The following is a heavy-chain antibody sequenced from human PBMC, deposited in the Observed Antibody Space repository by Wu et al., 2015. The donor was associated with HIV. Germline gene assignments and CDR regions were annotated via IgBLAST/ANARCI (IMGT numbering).Heavy chain of an antibody. J-gene: IGHJ3*02. CDR3: ARRENWIAARPGAFDI. CDR1: GGSFNNYA. CDR2: IIPMYGTP. Sequence: QVQLVQSGAEVKKPGSSVKVSCKTSGGSFNNYAINWVRQAPGQGLEWMGRIIPMYGTPNYAQNFQGRVTISADESTRTAYMELSSLRSEDTAVYYCARRENWIAARPGAFDIWGQGTMVTVSS. D-gene: IGHD6-6*01. V-gene: IGHV1-69*13.